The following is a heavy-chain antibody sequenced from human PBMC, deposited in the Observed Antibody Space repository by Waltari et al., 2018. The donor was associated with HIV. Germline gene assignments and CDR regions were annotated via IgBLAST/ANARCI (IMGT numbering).Heavy chain of an antibody. CDR3: AKERVAGYYYYGMDV. Sequence: EVQLLESGGGLVQPGGSLRLSCAASGYIFSTYAMNWVRQAPGKGLGWVSVSTGSGGRTYYADSVKGRFTISRDKSKNTLYLQMNSLRAEDTAIYYCAKERVAGYYYYGMDVWGQGTTVTVSS. J-gene: IGHJ6*02. V-gene: IGHV3-23*01. CDR1: GYIFSTYA. D-gene: IGHD6-19*01. CDR2: STGSGGRT.